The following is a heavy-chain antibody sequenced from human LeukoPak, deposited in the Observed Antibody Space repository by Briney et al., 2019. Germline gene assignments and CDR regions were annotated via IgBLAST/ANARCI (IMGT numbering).Heavy chain of an antibody. D-gene: IGHD2-2*01. CDR2: INPDSGGT. Sequence: ASVKVSCKASGYTFTGYYMHWVRQAPGQGLEWMGRINPDSGGTNYAQKFQGRVTMTRDTSISTAYMELRSLRSDDTAVYYCARDPPLGYCSSTSCPNGFDPWGQGTLVTVSS. J-gene: IGHJ5*02. CDR3: ARDPPLGYCSSTSCPNGFDP. CDR1: GYTFTGYY. V-gene: IGHV1-2*06.